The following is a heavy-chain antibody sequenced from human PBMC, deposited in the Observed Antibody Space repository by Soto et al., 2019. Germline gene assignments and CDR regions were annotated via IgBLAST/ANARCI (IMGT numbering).Heavy chain of an antibody. D-gene: IGHD3-10*01. CDR3: ARGLILWFGELSRRGGYYYYMDV. V-gene: IGHV1-2*04. J-gene: IGHJ6*03. Sequence: ASVKVSCKASGYTFTGYYMHWVRQAPGQGLEWMGWINPNSGGTNYAQKFQGWVTMTRDTPKKQISLKLSSVTAADSAVYYCARGLILWFGELSRRGGYYYYMDVWGKGTTVTVSS. CDR2: INPNSGGT. CDR1: GYTFTGYY.